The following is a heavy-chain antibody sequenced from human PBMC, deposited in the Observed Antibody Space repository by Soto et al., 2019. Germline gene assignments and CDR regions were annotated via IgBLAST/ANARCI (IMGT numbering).Heavy chain of an antibody. Sequence: EVQLLESGGGLVQPGGSLRLSCAASGFTFSSYAMSWVRQAPGKGLEWVSAISGSGGSTYYADSVKGRFTISRDNSKNTLYLQMNSLRAEDTAVYYCAKAKYYDFWSGPDWFDPWGQGTLVTVSS. CDR2: ISGSGGST. CDR1: GFTFSSYA. CDR3: AKAKYYDFWSGPDWFDP. D-gene: IGHD3-3*01. J-gene: IGHJ5*02. V-gene: IGHV3-23*01.